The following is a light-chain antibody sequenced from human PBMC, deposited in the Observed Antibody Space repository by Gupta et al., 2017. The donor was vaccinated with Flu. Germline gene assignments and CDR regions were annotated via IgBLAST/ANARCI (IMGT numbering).Light chain of an antibody. CDR2: EVS. CDR3: CSYAGIYVV. J-gene: IGLJ2*01. V-gene: IGLV2-23*02. Sequence: GTSSDVGSYNLVSWYQQHPGKAPKLMIYEVSKRPSGVSNRFSGSKSGNTASLTISGPQAEDEADYYCCSYAGIYVVFGGGTKLTVL. CDR1: SSDVGSYNL.